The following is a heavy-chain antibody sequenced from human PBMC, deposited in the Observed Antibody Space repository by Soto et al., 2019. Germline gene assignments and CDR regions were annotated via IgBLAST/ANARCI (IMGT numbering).Heavy chain of an antibody. D-gene: IGHD4-17*01. Sequence: GGSLRLSCAASGFTVSSNYMSWVRQAPGKGLEWVSVIYSGGSTYYVDSVKGRLTISRDNSKNTRYLQMNSLRAEDTAVYYCARFGAATVAFDIWGQGTMVTVSS. CDR1: GFTVSSNY. CDR3: ARFGAATVAFDI. V-gene: IGHV3-66*01. CDR2: IYSGGST. J-gene: IGHJ3*02.